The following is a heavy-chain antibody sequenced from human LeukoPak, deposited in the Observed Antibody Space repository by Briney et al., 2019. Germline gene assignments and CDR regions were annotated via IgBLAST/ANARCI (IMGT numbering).Heavy chain of an antibody. V-gene: IGHV3-33*01. CDR2: IWYDGSNK. CDR3: ARANAQRHCSSTSCQNWFDH. Sequence: GGSLRLSCAASGFTFSSYGMHWVRQAPGKGLEWVAVIWYDGSNKYYADSVKGRFTISRDNSKNTLYLQMNSLRADDTAVYYCARANAQRHCSSTSCQNWFDHWGQGTLVTVSS. D-gene: IGHD2-2*01. J-gene: IGHJ5*02. CDR1: GFTFSSYG.